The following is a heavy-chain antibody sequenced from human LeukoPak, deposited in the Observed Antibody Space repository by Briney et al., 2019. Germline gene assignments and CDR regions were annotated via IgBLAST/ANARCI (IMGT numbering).Heavy chain of an antibody. Sequence: ASVEVSCKASGYTFTGYYIQWVRQAPGQGLEWMGWINPNSGGTKYAQKFQGRVTMTRDTSINTAYMEVSRLTSDDTAVYYCAREVWSGYYYMDIWGKGTTVTVSS. CDR2: INPNSGGT. CDR3: AREVWSGYYYMDI. D-gene: IGHD2-8*02. CDR1: GYTFTGYY. V-gene: IGHV1-2*02. J-gene: IGHJ6*03.